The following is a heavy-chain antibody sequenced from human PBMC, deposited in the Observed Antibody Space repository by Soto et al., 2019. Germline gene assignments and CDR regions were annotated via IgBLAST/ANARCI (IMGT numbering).Heavy chain of an antibody. CDR3: AGDAGFTVTTPHYFDY. V-gene: IGHV3-11*01. J-gene: IGHJ4*02. Sequence: VGSLRLSCAASGFTFSDYYMSWIRQAPGKGLEWVSYISSSGSTIYYADSVKGRFTISRDNAKNSLYLQMNSLRAEDTAVYYCAGDAGFTVTTPHYFDYWGQGTLVTVSS. CDR1: GFTFSDYY. CDR2: ISSSGSTI. D-gene: IGHD4-17*01.